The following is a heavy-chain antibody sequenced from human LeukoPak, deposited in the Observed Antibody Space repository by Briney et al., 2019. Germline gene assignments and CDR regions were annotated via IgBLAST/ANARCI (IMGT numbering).Heavy chain of an antibody. CDR3: ARADISGYEHFDD. J-gene: IGHJ4*02. V-gene: IGHV4-59*01. CDR1: GGSISSYY. Sequence: SETLSLTCTVSGGSISSYYWSWIRQPPGKGLEWIGNIYYSGSTNYNPSLKSRVTISIDTSTKQFSLKLTSVTAPDTAVYSCARADISGYEHFDDWGPGTLVTVSS. CDR2: IYYSGST. D-gene: IGHD3-22*01.